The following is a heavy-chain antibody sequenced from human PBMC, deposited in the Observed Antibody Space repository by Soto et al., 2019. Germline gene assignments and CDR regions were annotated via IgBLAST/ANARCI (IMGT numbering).Heavy chain of an antibody. D-gene: IGHD1-26*01. CDR1: GGSISSYY. CDR2: IYYRGST. J-gene: IGHJ4*02. CDR3: AKESGPFDY. V-gene: IGHV4-59*01. Sequence: QVQLQESGPGLVKPSETLSLTCTVSGGSISSYYWSWIRQPPGKGLEWIGYIYYRGSTNYNPSLKILVTTPVDTSKKQYSLKLSSVTAADTAVYYCAKESGPFDYWGQGTLGNVSS.